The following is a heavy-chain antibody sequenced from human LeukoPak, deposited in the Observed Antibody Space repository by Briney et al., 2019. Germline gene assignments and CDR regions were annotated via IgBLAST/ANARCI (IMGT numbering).Heavy chain of an antibody. Sequence: SETLSLTCTVSGGSISSSSYYWGWIRQPPGKGLEWIGSIYYSGSTYYNPSLKSRVTISVDSSKNQVSLRLDSVTAADSAVYYCARHLSGTTMAHYFDFWGQGTLVTVSS. V-gene: IGHV4-39*01. CDR2: IYYSGST. CDR1: GGSISSSSYY. CDR3: ARHLSGTTMAHYFDF. J-gene: IGHJ4*02. D-gene: IGHD5-18*01.